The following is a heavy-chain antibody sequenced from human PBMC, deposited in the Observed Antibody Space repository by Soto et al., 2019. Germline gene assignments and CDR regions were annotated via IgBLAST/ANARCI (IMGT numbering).Heavy chain of an antibody. J-gene: IGHJ6*03. CDR2: VNPGIGNK. Sequence: QVQLVQSGAEVKKPGASVRVSCKASGYVFPSYDINWVRQAPGHGLERMGWVNPGIGNKGCARNCQGRVTLTRNRSISTVYMALRTLSSEATAVSSGARPDPRHYYMADWCKGTTVTGSS. CDR1: GYVFPSYD. V-gene: IGHV1-8*01. CDR3: ARPDPRHYYMAD.